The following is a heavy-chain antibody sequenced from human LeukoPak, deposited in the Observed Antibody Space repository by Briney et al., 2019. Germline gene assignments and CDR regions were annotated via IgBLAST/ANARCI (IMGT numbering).Heavy chain of an antibody. D-gene: IGHD2-21*02. CDR2: INHSGST. CDR1: GGSFSGYY. V-gene: IGHV4-34*01. J-gene: IGHJ4*02. Sequence: PSETLSLTCAVYGGSFSGYYWSWIRQPPGKGLEWIGEINHSGSTNYNPSLKSRVTISVDTSKNQFSLKLSSVTAADTAVYYCARGLGGTGGGDCCVFDYWGQGTLVTVSS. CDR3: ARGLGGTGGGDCCVFDY.